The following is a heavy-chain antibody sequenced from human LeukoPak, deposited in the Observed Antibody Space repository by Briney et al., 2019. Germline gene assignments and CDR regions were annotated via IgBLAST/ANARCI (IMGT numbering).Heavy chain of an antibody. V-gene: IGHV4-4*07. J-gene: IGHJ4*02. CDR2: IYTTGST. D-gene: IGHD6-19*01. Sequence: SDTALLTYTVTGGSISSYYWTWTRQPAGQGLEWIGRIYTTGSTNYNPSLNSRVTMSVDTSKNQFSLKLSSVTAADTAVYYCARQIAVACKARFDYWGQGTLVTVSS. CDR3: ARQIAVACKARFDY. CDR1: GGSISSYY.